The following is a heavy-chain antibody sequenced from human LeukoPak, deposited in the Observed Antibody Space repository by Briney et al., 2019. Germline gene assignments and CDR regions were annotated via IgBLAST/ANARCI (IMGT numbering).Heavy chain of an antibody. V-gene: IGHV4-34*01. D-gene: IGHD6-19*01. CDR2: INHSGST. Sequence: NSSETLSLTCAVYGGSFSGYYWSWIRQPPGKGLEWIGEINHSGSTNYNPSLKSRVTISVDTSKNQFSLKLSSVTAADTAVYYCARGFRSSGPSQYWGQGTLVTVSS. CDR1: GGSFSGYY. J-gene: IGHJ4*02. CDR3: ARGFRSSGPSQY.